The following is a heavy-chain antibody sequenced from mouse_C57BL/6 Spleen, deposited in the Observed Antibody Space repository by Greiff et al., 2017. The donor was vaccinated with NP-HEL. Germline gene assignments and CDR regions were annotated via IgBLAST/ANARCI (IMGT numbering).Heavy chain of an antibody. CDR2: INYDGSST. J-gene: IGHJ4*01. CDR3: ARIDGYYNYAMDY. D-gene: IGHD2-3*01. CDR1: GFTFSDYY. V-gene: IGHV5-16*01. Sequence: EVMLVESEGGLVQPGSSMKLSCTASGFTFSDYYMAWVRQVPEKGLEWVANINYDGSSTYYLDSLKSRFIISRDNAKNILYLQMSSLKSEDTATYYCARIDGYYNYAMDYWGQGTSVTVSS.